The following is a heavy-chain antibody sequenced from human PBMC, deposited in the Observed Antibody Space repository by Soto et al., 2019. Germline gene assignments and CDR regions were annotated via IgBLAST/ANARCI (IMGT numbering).Heavy chain of an antibody. CDR2: IYHSGST. J-gene: IGHJ1*01. D-gene: IGHD1-26*01. V-gene: IGHV4-4*02. Sequence: QVQLQESGPGLVKPSGTLSLTCAVSGGSISSSNWWSWVRQPPGKGLEWIGEIYHSGSTNYNPSPNSRVTISVDKSTNQFSPKLSSVTAADTAVYYCAREGGWELPFQHWGQGTLVTVSS. CDR1: GGSISSSNW. CDR3: AREGGWELPFQH.